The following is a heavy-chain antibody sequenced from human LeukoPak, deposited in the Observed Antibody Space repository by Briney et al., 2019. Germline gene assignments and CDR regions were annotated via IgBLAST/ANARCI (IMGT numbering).Heavy chain of an antibody. CDR3: AMGAGYSSSWPFDY. V-gene: IGHV1-69*13. J-gene: IGHJ4*02. CDR2: IIPIFGTA. CDR1: GGTFSSYA. D-gene: IGHD6-13*01. Sequence: GASVKVSCKASGGTFSSYAISWVRQAPGQGLEWMGGIIPIFGTANYAQKFQGRVTITADESTSTAYMELSSLRSEDTAVYYCAMGAGYSSSWPFDYWGQGTLVTVSS.